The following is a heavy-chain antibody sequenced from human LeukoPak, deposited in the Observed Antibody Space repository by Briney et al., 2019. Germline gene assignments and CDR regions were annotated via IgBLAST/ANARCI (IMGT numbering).Heavy chain of an antibody. CDR3: AREDLNWGLGFDS. J-gene: IGHJ4*02. CDR1: GYTFTDYY. Sequence: ASVKVSCKASGYTFTDYYMHWVRQAPGQGLEWMGWINPNSGGTKYVQKFQGRVTMTRDTSVSTAYMELSRLRPDDTAVYYCAREDLNWGLGFDSWGQGTLVTVSS. D-gene: IGHD7-27*01. CDR2: INPNSGGT. V-gene: IGHV1-2*02.